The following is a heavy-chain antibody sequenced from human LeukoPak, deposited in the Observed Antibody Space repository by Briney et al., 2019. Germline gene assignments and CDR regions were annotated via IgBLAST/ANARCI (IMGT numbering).Heavy chain of an antibody. D-gene: IGHD5-12*01. CDR2: ISGSGGST. CDR3: AKARGYSGYGHFDY. CDR1: GFTFSSYA. Sequence: GGSLRLSCAASGFTFSSYAMSWVRQAPGKGLEWVSAISGSGGSTFYADSVKGRFTISRDNSKNTLYLQMNSLRAEDTAVYYCAKARGYSGYGHFDYWGQGTLVTVSS. V-gene: IGHV3-23*01. J-gene: IGHJ4*02.